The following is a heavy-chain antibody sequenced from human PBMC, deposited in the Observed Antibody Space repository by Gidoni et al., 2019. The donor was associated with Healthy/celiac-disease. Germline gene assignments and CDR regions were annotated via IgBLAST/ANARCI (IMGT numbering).Heavy chain of an antibody. CDR2: IIPIFGTA. CDR3: ASKEGYDSFTMPSYYYGMDV. CDR1: GGTFSSYA. J-gene: IGHJ6*02. D-gene: IGHD3-3*01. Sequence: QVQLVQSGAEVKKPGSSVKVSCKASGGTFSSYAISWVRQAPGQGLEWMGGIIPIFGTANYAQKFQGRVTITADESTSTAYMELSSLRSEDTAVYYCASKEGYDSFTMPSYYYGMDVWGQGTTVTVSS. V-gene: IGHV1-69*01.